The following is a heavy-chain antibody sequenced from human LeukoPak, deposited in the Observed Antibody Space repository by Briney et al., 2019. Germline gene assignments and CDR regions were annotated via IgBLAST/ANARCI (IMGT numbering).Heavy chain of an antibody. V-gene: IGHV3-74*01. D-gene: IGHD1-26*01. CDR3: ARVPGGGATVSFDY. J-gene: IGHJ4*02. CDR2: ISCDGSST. CDR1: GFTFSTYW. Sequence: TGGSLRLSCAASGFTFSTYWMHWVRQAPGKGLLWVSRISCDGSSTSYADSVKGRFTISRDNARNTLYLQMSSLRAEDTAVYYCARVPGGGATVSFDYWGQGTLVSVSS.